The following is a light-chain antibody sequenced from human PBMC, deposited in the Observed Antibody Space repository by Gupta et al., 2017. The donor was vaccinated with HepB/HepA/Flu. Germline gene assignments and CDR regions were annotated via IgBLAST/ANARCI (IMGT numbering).Light chain of an antibody. J-gene: IGLJ1*01. CDR1: SSDVGGYNY. CDR3: CSYAGSYTSYV. CDR2: DVS. V-gene: IGLV2-11*01. Sequence: QSALTQPRSVSVSPGQSVTISCTGTSSDVGGYNYVSWYQQHPGKDPNLMIYDVSKRPSGVPDRFSGSKSGNKASLHTSGLQAEDEADYYCCSYAGSYTSYVFGTGTKVT.